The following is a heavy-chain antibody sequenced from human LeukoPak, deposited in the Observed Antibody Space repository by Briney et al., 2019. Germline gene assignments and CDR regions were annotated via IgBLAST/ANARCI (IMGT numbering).Heavy chain of an antibody. V-gene: IGHV3-23*01. D-gene: IGHD1/OR15-1a*01. Sequence: GGSLRLSCAASGFTFRNYDMSWVRQAPGRGLEWVSAISGSGDSTSYADSVKGRFTISRDNSKNTFYLYMNSLRAEDTAIYYRANEGTFYSDYWGQGTLVTVSS. CDR2: ISGSGDST. CDR1: GFTFRNYD. J-gene: IGHJ4*02. CDR3: ANEGTFYSDY.